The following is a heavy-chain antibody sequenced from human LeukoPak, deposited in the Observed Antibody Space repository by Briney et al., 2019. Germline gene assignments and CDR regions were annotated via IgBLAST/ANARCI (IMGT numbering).Heavy chain of an antibody. J-gene: IGHJ4*02. CDR3: ARDLEHCRNIICSNSAY. V-gene: IGHV3-30*02. D-gene: IGHD2-2*01. CDR2: IRYDGSNK. CDR1: EFTFSTYC. Sequence: PGGSLRLSCAASEFTFSTYCMHWVRQAPGKGLEWVAFIRYDGSNKYYADSVKGRFTISRDNAKNSLYLQMNSLRAEDTAVYYCARDLEHCRNIICSNSAYWGQGTLVTVSS.